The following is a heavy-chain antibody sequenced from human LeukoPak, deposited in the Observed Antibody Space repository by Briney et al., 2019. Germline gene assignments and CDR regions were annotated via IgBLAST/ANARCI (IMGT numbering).Heavy chain of an antibody. D-gene: IGHD3-22*01. CDR1: GYTFTGYY. CDR3: ARAYNYYDSSEFDY. Sequence: ASVKVSCKASGYTFTGYYMHWVRQAPGQGLEWMGRINPNSGGTNYAQKFQGRVTMTRDTSTSTVYMELSSLRSEDTAVYYCARAYNYYDSSEFDYWGQGTLVTVSS. CDR2: INPNSGGT. J-gene: IGHJ4*02. V-gene: IGHV1-2*06.